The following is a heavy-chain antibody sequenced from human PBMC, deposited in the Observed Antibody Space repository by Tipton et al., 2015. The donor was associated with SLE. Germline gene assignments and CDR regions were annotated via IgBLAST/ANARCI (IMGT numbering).Heavy chain of an antibody. CDR3: ARQRSRFCSGGSCYGPSYFDY. Sequence: TLSLTCAVSGGSISGFYWSWIRQPPGKGLEWIGYIYYSGSTYYNPSLKSRVTISVDTSKNQFSLKLSSVTAAETAVHYCARQRSRFCSGGSCYGPSYFDYWGQGTLVTVSS. CDR1: GGSISGFY. CDR2: IYYSGST. V-gene: IGHV4-59*04. D-gene: IGHD2-15*01. J-gene: IGHJ4*02.